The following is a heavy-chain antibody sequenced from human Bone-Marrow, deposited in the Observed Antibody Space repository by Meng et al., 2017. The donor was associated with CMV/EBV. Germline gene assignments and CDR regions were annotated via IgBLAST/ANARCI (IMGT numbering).Heavy chain of an antibody. CDR3: ARAPGYCSSTSCYSHLDY. Sequence: GGSLRLSCAASGFTFSDYYMSWIRQAPGKGLEWVSYISSSGSTIYYADSVKGRFTISRDNAKNSLYLQMNSLRAEDTAVYYCARAPGYCSSTSCYSHLDYWGQGTLVTVSS. J-gene: IGHJ4*02. CDR2: ISSSGSTI. V-gene: IGHV3-11*01. D-gene: IGHD2-2*02. CDR1: GFTFSDYY.